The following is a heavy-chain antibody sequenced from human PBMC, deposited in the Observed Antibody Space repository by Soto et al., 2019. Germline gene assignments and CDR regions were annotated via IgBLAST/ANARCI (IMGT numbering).Heavy chain of an antibody. Sequence: VGSLRLSCAASGFTFSDHYMDWVRQAPGKGLEWIGRTRNKANSYTTEYAASVKVRFTISRDDSKSSLYLQMNSLKIDDTAVYYCAHYSPTSGGLDVWGQGTTVTVSS. D-gene: IGHD5-18*01. CDR1: GFTFSDHY. CDR2: TRNKANSYTT. CDR3: AHYSPTSGGLDV. J-gene: IGHJ6*02. V-gene: IGHV3-72*01.